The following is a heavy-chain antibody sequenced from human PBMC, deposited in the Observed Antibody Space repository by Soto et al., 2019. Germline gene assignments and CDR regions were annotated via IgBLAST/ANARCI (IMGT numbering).Heavy chain of an antibody. D-gene: IGHD6-13*01. J-gene: IGHJ6*02. Sequence: QVQLVESGGGVVQPGRSLRLSCAASGFTFNNYGMHWVRQAPGKGLEWVAVIWNDGSNSYYANSVKGRFTISRDNSKNTLHLQMSSLRAEDTAVYYCARRQISPPPRGAATARGATDVWGQGTTVTVSS. CDR1: GFTFNNYG. CDR2: IWNDGSNS. V-gene: IGHV3-33*08. CDR3: ARRQISPPPRGAATARGATDV.